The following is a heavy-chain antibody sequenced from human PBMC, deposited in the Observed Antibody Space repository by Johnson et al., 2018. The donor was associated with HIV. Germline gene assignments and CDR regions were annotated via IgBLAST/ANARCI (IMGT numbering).Heavy chain of an antibody. V-gene: IGHV3-30*04. D-gene: IGHD3-3*01. CDR3: ARPHCATVLQFVGGALDI. J-gene: IGHJ3*02. CDR2: ISYDGSNK. CDR1: GFTFSSYA. Sequence: QMQLVESGGGVVQPGRSLRLSCAASGFTFSSYAMHWVRQAPVKGLEWVAVISYDGSNKYYADSVKGRFTISRDNAKNSLYLQMNSLRAEDTAVYYCARPHCATVLQFVGGALDIWGQGTMVTVSS.